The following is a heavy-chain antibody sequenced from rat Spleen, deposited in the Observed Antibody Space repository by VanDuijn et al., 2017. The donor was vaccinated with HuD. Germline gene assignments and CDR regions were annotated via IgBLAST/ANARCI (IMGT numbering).Heavy chain of an antibody. CDR2: ITNAGNT. V-gene: IGHV3-3*01. J-gene: IGHJ2*01. D-gene: IGHD1-12*01. CDR1: GYSITSSYR. Sequence: EVQLQESGPGLVKPSQSLSLTCSVTGYSITSSYRWNWIRKFPGNKLEWMGYITNAGNTNYNPSLKSRISITRDTSKNQFFLQLNSVTTEDTATYYCARYRDSYGHVGIFDYWGQGVMVTVSS. CDR3: ARYRDSYGHVGIFDY.